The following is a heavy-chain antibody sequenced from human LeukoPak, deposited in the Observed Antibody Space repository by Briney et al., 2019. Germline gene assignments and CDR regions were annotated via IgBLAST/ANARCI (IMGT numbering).Heavy chain of an antibody. J-gene: IGHJ6*03. Sequence: SVQVSCKASVGTFSSYAISWVRPAPAQGLAWMGGIIPIFDTSNYAQKFQGRVTITTDESTSTAYMELSSLRSEDTAVYYCARAGGYCSSTSCYRHMDVWGKGATVTVSS. CDR1: VGTFSSYA. CDR2: IIPIFDTS. CDR3: ARAGGYCSSTSCYRHMDV. D-gene: IGHD2-2*02. V-gene: IGHV1-69*05.